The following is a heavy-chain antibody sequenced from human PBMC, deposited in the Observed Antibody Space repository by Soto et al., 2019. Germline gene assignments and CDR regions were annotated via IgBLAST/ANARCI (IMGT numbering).Heavy chain of an antibody. CDR3: AKDTPYYYGSGGPYYYGMDV. D-gene: IGHD3-10*01. CDR2: ISGSGGST. Sequence: PGGSLRLSCAASGFTFSSYAMSWVRQAPGKGLERVSAISGSGGSTYYADSVKGRFTISRDNSKNTLYLQMNSLRAEDTAVYYCAKDTPYYYGSGGPYYYGMDVWGQGTTVTVSS. J-gene: IGHJ6*02. CDR1: GFTFSSYA. V-gene: IGHV3-23*01.